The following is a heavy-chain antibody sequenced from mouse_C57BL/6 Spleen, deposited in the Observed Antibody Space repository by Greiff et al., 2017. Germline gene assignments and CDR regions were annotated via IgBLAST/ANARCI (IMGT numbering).Heavy chain of an antibody. J-gene: IGHJ4*01. CDR3: ARSYDYSYAMDY. Sequence: DVKLVESGGGLVKPGGSLKLSCAASGFTFSDYGMHWVRQAPEKGLEWVAYISSGSSTIYYADTVKGRFTISRDNAKNTLFLQMTSLRSEDTAMYYCARSYDYSYAMDYWGQGTSVTVSS. CDR2: ISSGSSTI. D-gene: IGHD2-4*01. V-gene: IGHV5-17*01. CDR1: GFTFSDYG.